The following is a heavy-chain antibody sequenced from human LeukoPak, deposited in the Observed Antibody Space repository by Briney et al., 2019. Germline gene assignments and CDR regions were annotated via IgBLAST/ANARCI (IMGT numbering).Heavy chain of an antibody. J-gene: IGHJ4*02. CDR3: ARDLRRSLYSGDDLFDY. D-gene: IGHD5-12*01. V-gene: IGHV1-18*04. CDR2: ISAYNGNT. Sequence: ASVKVSCKASGYTFTSYGISWVRQAPGQGLEWMGWISAYNGNTNYAQKLQGRVTMTTDTSTSTAYMELRSLRSDDTAVYYCARDLRRSLYSGDDLFDYWGQGTLVTVSS. CDR1: GYTFTSYG.